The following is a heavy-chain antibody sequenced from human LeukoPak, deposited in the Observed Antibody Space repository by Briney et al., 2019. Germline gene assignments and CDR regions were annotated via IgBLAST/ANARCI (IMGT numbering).Heavy chain of an antibody. Sequence: GASVKVSCEASGYTFTSYGISWVRQAPGQGLEWMGWISAYNGNTNYAQKLQGRVTMTTDTSTSTAYMELRSLRSDDTAVYYCARDISTYYDFWSGYSNWFDPWGQGTLVTVSS. V-gene: IGHV1-18*01. J-gene: IGHJ5*02. CDR2: ISAYNGNT. CDR1: GYTFTSYG. D-gene: IGHD3-3*01. CDR3: ARDISTYYDFWSGYSNWFDP.